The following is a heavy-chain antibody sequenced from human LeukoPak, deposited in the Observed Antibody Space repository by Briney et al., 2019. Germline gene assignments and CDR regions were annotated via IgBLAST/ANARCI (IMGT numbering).Heavy chain of an antibody. CDR1: GGTFISYA. V-gene: IGHV1-69*01. Sequence: SVKVSCKASGGTFISYAISWVRQAPGQGLEWMGGIIPIFGTANYAQTFQGRVTITADESTSTAYMELSSLRSEDTAVYYCAAYCSGGSCHGVFDYWGQGTLVTVSS. CDR2: IIPIFGTA. J-gene: IGHJ4*02. CDR3: AAYCSGGSCHGVFDY. D-gene: IGHD2-15*01.